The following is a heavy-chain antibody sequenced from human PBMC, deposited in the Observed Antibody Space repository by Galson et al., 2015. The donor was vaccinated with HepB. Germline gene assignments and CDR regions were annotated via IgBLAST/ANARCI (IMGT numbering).Heavy chain of an antibody. CDR3: ARATGRSLGWSDA. D-gene: IGHD1-1*01. CDR1: GFTFSTYT. Sequence: SLRLSCAVSGFTFSTYTMYWVRQAPGKGLGWVAAISFEGSHAYYAESVKGRFTISRDTSRNILFLQMNSLRVEDTAIYYCARATGRSLGWSDAWGQGALVTVSS. J-gene: IGHJ5*02. V-gene: IGHV3-30*04. CDR2: ISFEGSHA.